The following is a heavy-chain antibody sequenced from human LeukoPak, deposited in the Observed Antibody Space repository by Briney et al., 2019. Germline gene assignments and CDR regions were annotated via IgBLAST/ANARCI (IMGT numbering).Heavy chain of an antibody. J-gene: IGHJ5*02. CDR3: ARGFLAASSWYP. Sequence: SETLSLTCTVSGGSISSYYWGWIRQPPGKGLEGIGYIYYSGSTNYNPSLKSGFTISVDTSKNQFSLTLISVTAADTAVYYCARGFLAASSWYPWGQGTLVTVSS. CDR2: IYYSGST. CDR1: GGSISSYY. D-gene: IGHD6-13*01. V-gene: IGHV4-59*01.